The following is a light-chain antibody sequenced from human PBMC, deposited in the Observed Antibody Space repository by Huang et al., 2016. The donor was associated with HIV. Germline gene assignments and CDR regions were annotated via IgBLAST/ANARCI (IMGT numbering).Light chain of an antibody. CDR3: QQYDNFPPT. V-gene: IGKV1-33*01. CDR1: QDISNY. J-gene: IGKJ1*01. CDR2: DAS. Sequence: DIQMTQSPSSLSASVGDRVTITCQASQDISNYLNWYLQKPGKAPKLLLYDASSLETGVPSRFSGSGSGTDFTFTISSLQPEDIATYYCQQYDNFPPTFGQGTKVEIK.